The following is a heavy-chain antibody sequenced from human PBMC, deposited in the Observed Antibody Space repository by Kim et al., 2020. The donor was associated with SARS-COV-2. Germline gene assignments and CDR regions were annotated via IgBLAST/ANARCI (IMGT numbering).Heavy chain of an antibody. J-gene: IGHJ6*02. Sequence: GESLKISCKGSGYSFTSYWISWVRQMPGKGLEWMGRIDPSDSYTNYSPSFQGHVTISADKTISTAYLQWSSLKASDTAMYYCARHLRYCSSTSCRKPYYYYGMDVWGQGPTVTVSS. CDR1: GYSFTSYW. CDR2: IDPSDSYT. CDR3: ARHLRYCSSTSCRKPYYYYGMDV. D-gene: IGHD2-2*01. V-gene: IGHV5-10-1*01.